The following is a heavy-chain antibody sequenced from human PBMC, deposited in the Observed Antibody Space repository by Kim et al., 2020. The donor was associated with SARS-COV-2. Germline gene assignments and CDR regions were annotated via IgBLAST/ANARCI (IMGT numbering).Heavy chain of an antibody. D-gene: IGHD1-26*01. CDR2: INPNSGGT. Sequence: ASVKVSCKASGYTFTGYYMHWVRQAPGQGLEWMGWINPNSGGTNYAQKFQGRVTMTRDTSISTAYMELSRLRSDDTAVYYCARDRSGSYYMGYGMDVWGQGTTVTVSS. CDR1: GYTFTGYY. CDR3: ARDRSGSYYMGYGMDV. V-gene: IGHV1-2*02. J-gene: IGHJ6*02.